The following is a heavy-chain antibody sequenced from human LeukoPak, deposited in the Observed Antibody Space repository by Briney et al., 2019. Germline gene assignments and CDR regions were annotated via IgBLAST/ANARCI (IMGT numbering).Heavy chain of an antibody. Sequence: ASVKVSCKASGYTFTSYDINWERQATGQGLEWMGWMNPNSGNTGYAQKFQGRVTMTRNTSISTAYMELSSLRSEDTAVYYCARNRETAGTLYYYYGMDVWGQGTTVTVSS. D-gene: IGHD6-13*01. CDR3: ARNRETAGTLYYYYGMDV. CDR2: MNPNSGNT. J-gene: IGHJ6*02. V-gene: IGHV1-8*01. CDR1: GYTFTSYD.